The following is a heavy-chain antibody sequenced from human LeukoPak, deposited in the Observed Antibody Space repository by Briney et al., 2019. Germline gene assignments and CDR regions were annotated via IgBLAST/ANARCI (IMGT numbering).Heavy chain of an antibody. Sequence: PGGSMRLACAASEFISSDYAMGWDRQAPGKVLEWVSTIDKTTYHTFYADSVKGRLTISRDNSKNTPYLQMHSLRTEDTAVYFCAKFEGATIPGWFNDYWGQGILVTVSS. CDR3: AKFEGATIPGWFNDY. J-gene: IGHJ4*02. CDR2: IDKTTYHT. V-gene: IGHV3-23*05. CDR1: EFISSDYA. D-gene: IGHD6-19*01.